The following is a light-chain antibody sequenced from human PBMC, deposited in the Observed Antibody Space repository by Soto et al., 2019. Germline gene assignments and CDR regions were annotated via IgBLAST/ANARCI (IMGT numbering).Light chain of an antibody. CDR1: STEVGSYNY. Sequence: QSVLTQPASVSGSPGQSITISCTGTSTEVGSYNYVCWFQQYPGKAPKLIIYDVTNRPSGASNRFSGSKSGTTASLTISGLQAEDEADYYCSSYTSSSTAYVFGTGTKVTVL. CDR3: SSYTSSSTAYV. V-gene: IGLV2-14*03. J-gene: IGLJ1*01. CDR2: DVT.